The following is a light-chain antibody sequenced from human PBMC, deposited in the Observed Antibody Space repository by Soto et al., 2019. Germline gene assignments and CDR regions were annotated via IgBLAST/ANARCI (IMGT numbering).Light chain of an antibody. J-gene: IGLJ1*01. CDR3: SSYTSSSTLYV. V-gene: IGLV2-14*01. CDR2: EVS. CDR1: SSDVGGYNY. Sequence: QSALTQPASVSGSPGQSITISCTGTSSDVGGYNYVSWYQQHPGKAPKLMIYEVSNRPSGVSHRFSGSKSGNTASLTIFGLQAEDEADYYCSSYTSSSTLYVFGTGTKVTVL.